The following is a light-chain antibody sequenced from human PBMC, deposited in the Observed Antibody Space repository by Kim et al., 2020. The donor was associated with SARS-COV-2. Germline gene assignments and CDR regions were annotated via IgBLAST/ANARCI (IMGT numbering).Light chain of an antibody. V-gene: IGKV3-20*01. CDR2: GAS. CDR1: QSVSSNY. Sequence: SPGERATLSCRASQSVSSNYLAWYQQKPGQAPRLLIYGASSRATGIPDRFSGRGSGTDFTLSINRLEPEDFAMYYCQQYGSSPETFGGGTKVDIK. CDR3: QQYGSSPET. J-gene: IGKJ4*01.